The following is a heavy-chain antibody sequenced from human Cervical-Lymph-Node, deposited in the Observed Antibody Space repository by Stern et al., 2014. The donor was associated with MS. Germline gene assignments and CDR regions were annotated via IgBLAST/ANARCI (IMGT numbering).Heavy chain of an antibody. Sequence: QVQLVQSGAEVKKPGASVKVSCKASGHTFTSYYMHWVRQAPGQGLEWMGMINASGGRTRYAQKFQGRVTMARDTSTSTVYMELSSLRSEDTAVYYCAREQGRGRYFDWSLNHADKFDPWGQGTLVTVSS. J-gene: IGHJ5*02. CDR2: INASGGRT. CDR1: GHTFTSYY. D-gene: IGHD3-9*01. CDR3: AREQGRGRYFDWSLNHADKFDP. V-gene: IGHV1-46*01.